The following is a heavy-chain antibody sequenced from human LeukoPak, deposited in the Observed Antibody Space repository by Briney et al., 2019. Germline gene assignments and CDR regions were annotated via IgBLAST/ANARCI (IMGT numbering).Heavy chain of an antibody. CDR1: GFTFSSYS. D-gene: IGHD3-3*01. J-gene: IGHJ3*02. CDR3: ARDLGGSEYYDFWSGSANDAFDI. V-gene: IGHV3-21*01. CDR2: ISSSSSYI. Sequence: GGSLRLSCAASGFTFSSYSMNWVRQAPGEGLEWVSSISSSSSYIYYADSVKGRFTISRDNAKNSLYLQMNSLRAEDTAVYYCARDLGGSEYYDFWSGSANDAFDIWGQGTMVTVSS.